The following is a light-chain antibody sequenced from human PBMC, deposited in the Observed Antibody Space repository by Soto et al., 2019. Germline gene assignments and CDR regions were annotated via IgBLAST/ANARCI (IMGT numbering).Light chain of an antibody. V-gene: IGLV3-21*04. CDR2: YDS. CDR3: QVWDSSSDHAV. Sequence: SYELTQPPSVSVAPGKTARITCGGNNIGSKSVHWYQQKPGQAPVLVIYYDSDRPSGIPERFSGSNSGNTATLTISRVEAGDEADYYCQVWDSSSDHAVFGGGIQLTVL. CDR1: NIGSKS. J-gene: IGLJ7*01.